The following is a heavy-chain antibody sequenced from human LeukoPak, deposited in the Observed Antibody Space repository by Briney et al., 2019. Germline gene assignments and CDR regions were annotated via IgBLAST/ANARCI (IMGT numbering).Heavy chain of an antibody. D-gene: IGHD1-26*01. J-gene: IGHJ3*02. Sequence: PGGSLRLSCVASGFTFSNYWMSWVRQAPGKGLEGVSVIYSGGSTYYADSVTGRFTISRDNSKNTLYLQMNSLRAEDTAVYYCARHRGGSYRDAFDIWGQGTMVTVSS. V-gene: IGHV3-66*04. CDR2: IYSGGST. CDR3: ARHRGGSYRDAFDI. CDR1: GFTFSNYW.